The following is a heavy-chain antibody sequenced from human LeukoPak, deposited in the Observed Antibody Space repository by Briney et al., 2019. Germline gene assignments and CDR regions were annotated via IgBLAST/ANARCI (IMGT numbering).Heavy chain of an antibody. Sequence: PSETLSLTCTVSGGSISSYYWSWIRQPAGKGLEWIGRIYTSGSTNYNPSLKSRVTISVDTSKNQLSLKLSSVTAADTAVYYCASREPYSSMDYWGQGTLVTVSS. CDR3: ASREPYSSMDY. J-gene: IGHJ4*02. D-gene: IGHD6-13*01. CDR1: GGSISSYY. V-gene: IGHV4-4*07. CDR2: IYTSGST.